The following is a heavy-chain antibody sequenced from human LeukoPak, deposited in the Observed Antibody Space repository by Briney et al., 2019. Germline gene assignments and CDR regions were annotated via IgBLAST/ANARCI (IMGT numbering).Heavy chain of an antibody. CDR1: GGTFSSYA. D-gene: IGHD3-10*01. V-gene: IGHV1-69*06. Sequence: ASVKVSCKASGGTFSSYAISWVRQAPGQGLEWMGGIIPIFGTANYAQKFQGRVTITADKSTSTAYMELSSLRSEDTAVYYCATARFYYYGSASYYMDVWGKGTTVTISS. CDR3: ATARFYYYGSASYYMDV. J-gene: IGHJ6*03. CDR2: IIPIFGTA.